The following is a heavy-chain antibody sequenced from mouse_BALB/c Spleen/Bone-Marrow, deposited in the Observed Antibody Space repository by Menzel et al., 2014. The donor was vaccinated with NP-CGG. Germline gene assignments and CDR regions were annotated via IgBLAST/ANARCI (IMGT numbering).Heavy chain of an antibody. CDR2: IDPANVNT. CDR3: ASYVYGYYFDY. J-gene: IGHJ2*01. D-gene: IGHD1-1*01. V-gene: IGHV14-3*02. Sequence: EVQRVESGAEFVKPGASVKLSCTASGFNIKDTYMHWVKRRPEQGLEWIGRIDPANVNTKYDPKFQGKATITADTSSNTAYLQLSSLTSEDTAVYYCASYVYGYYFDYWGQGTTLTVSS. CDR1: GFNIKDTY.